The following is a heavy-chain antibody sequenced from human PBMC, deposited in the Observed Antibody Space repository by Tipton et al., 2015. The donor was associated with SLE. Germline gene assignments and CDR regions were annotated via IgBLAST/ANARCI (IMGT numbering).Heavy chain of an antibody. CDR1: GYSISSGFY. V-gene: IGHV4-38-2*02. CDR3: ARGRMITFGGVIAKEAFDV. J-gene: IGHJ3*01. D-gene: IGHD3-16*02. Sequence: TLSLTCTVSGYSISSGFYWGWIRQPPGKGLEWIGNIYHSGSTFYNPSLKSLVTISVDTSKNQFSLKLSPVTAADTAVYYCARGRMITFGGVIAKEAFDVWGQGTMVDVSS. CDR2: IYHSGST.